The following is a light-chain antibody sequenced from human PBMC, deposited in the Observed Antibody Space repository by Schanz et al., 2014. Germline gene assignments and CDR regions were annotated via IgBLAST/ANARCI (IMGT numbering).Light chain of an antibody. CDR2: GNN. J-gene: IGLJ2*01. CDR3: QSYDSRFVV. Sequence: QSVLTQPPSVSGAPGQRITISCTGSSSNIGAGYDVHWYQQLPGTAPKLLIYGNNNRPSGVPDRFSGSKSGTSASLAITGLQAEDEADYYCQSYDSRFVVFGGGTKLTVL. CDR1: SSNIGAGYD. V-gene: IGLV1-40*01.